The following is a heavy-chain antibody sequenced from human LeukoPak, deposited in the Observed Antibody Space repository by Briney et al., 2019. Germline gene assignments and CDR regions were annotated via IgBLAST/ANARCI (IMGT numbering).Heavy chain of an antibody. V-gene: IGHV4-30-4*08. Sequence: SETLSLTCTVPGGSISSGDYSSSWIRQPPGKGLEWIGYIYYSGCTYYNPSLNSRFTLSVDTSKNQFSLKLSSGTSADTAVYYCARAYSGYYFDYGGQGTLVTVSA. J-gene: IGHJ4*02. D-gene: IGHD5-12*01. CDR3: ARAYSGYYFDY. CDR2: IYYSGCT. CDR1: GGSISSGDYS.